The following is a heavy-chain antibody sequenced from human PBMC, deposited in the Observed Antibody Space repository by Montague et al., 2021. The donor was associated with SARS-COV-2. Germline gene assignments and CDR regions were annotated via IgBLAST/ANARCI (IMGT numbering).Heavy chain of an antibody. V-gene: IGHV4-39*01. CDR1: GGSISSSSYY. Sequence: SETLSLTCTVSGGSISSSSYYWGWIRQPPGKGLEWIGGIYYSGSTYYNESLKSRVTISVDTSKNQFSLKLSSVTAADTAVYYCARLSNYYGSGSYYPHNYYYYGMDLWGQGTTVTVSS. D-gene: IGHD3-10*01. J-gene: IGHJ6*02. CDR3: ARLSNYYGSGSYYPHNYYYYGMDL. CDR2: IYYSGST.